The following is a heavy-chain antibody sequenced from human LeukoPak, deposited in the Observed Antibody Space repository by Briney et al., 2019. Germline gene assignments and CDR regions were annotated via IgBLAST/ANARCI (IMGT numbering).Heavy chain of an antibody. D-gene: IGHD2-2*01. Sequence: GASVKVSCKVSGYTLTELSMHWVRQAPGKGLEWMGGFDPEDGETIYAQKFQGRVTITRDTSASTAYMELSSLRSEDTAVYYCARDPIVVPAALPLDYWGQGTLVTVSS. J-gene: IGHJ4*02. CDR3: ARDPIVVPAALPLDY. CDR1: GYTLTELS. V-gene: IGHV1-24*01. CDR2: FDPEDGET.